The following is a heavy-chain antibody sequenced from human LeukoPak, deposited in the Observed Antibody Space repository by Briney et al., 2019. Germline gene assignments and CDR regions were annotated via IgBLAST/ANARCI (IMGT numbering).Heavy chain of an antibody. J-gene: IGHJ4*02. Sequence: GGSLSLSCAPSGFTFSTYAMSWVRQASGRGLEWVSAISGSTGSTYYADSVKGRFTISRDNSKITLYLQMNSLRVEDTAVYYCAKGLSSYYGSGSNYWGQGTLVTVSS. V-gene: IGHV3-23*01. CDR1: GFTFSTYA. CDR2: ISGSTGST. D-gene: IGHD3-10*01. CDR3: AKGLSSYYGSGSNY.